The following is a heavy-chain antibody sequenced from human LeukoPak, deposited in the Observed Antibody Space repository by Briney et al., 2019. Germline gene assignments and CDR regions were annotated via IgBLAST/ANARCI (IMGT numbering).Heavy chain of an antibody. CDR1: GYTFTSYD. V-gene: IGHV1-8*01. J-gene: IGHJ5*02. CDR2: MNPNSGNT. Sequence: ASVKVSCKASGYTFTSYDINWVRQATGQGLEWMGWMNPNSGNTGYAQKFQGRVTMTRNTSISTAYMELSSLRSEDTAVYYCARGQRIAARIWFDPWGQGTLVTVYS. D-gene: IGHD6-6*01. CDR3: ARGQRIAARIWFDP.